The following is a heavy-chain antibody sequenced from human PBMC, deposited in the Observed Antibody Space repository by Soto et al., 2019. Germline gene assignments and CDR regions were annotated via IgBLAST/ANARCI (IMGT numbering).Heavy chain of an antibody. Sequence: QVQLQQWGAGLLKPSETPSLTCAVYGGSFSGYYWSWIRQPPGKGLEWIGKINHSGSTNYNPSLKSRVTISVDTSKNQFSLKLSSVTAADTAVYYCARGGPYCSSTSCQPSPIYFDYWGQGTLVTVSS. CDR2: INHSGST. V-gene: IGHV4-34*01. CDR3: ARGGPYCSSTSCQPSPIYFDY. D-gene: IGHD2-2*01. CDR1: GGSFSGYY. J-gene: IGHJ4*02.